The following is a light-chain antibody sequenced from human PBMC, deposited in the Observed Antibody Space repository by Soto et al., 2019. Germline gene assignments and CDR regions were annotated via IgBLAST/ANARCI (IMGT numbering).Light chain of an antibody. CDR3: QQYGSSPIT. Sequence: EIVLTQSPGTLSMSPGERATLSCRASQSVSSNYLAWFQQKPGQAPRLLIHVTSSRATDIPDRFSGSGSGTDFTLTISRLEPEDLAVYYCQQYGSSPITFGPGNKVDIK. V-gene: IGKV3-20*01. CDR1: QSVSSNY. CDR2: VTS. J-gene: IGKJ3*01.